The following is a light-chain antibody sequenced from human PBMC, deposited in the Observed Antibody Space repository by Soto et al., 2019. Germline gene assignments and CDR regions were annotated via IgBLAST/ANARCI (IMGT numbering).Light chain of an antibody. CDR1: SSDVGGYNY. CDR3: ASFTRSVTVV. J-gene: IGLJ2*01. CDR2: DVN. Sequence: QSVLTQPASVSGSPGQSITISCAGTSSDVGGYNYVSWYQQHPAKVPRLIISDVNKRPSGVSDRFSGSKSGNTASLTISGLQAEDEADYYCASFTRSVTVVFGGGTQLTVL. V-gene: IGLV2-14*03.